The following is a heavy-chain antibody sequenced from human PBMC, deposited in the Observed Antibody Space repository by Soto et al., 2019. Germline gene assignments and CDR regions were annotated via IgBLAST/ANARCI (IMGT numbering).Heavy chain of an antibody. J-gene: IGHJ6*02. CDR3: AIDREDIVVVPAAHPDYYYYGMDA. D-gene: IGHD2-2*01. V-gene: IGHV1-69*08. Sequence: QVQLVQSGAEVKKPGSSVKVSCKASGGTFSSYTISWVRQAPGQGLEWMGRIIPILGIANYAQKFQGRVTITADKSTSTAYMELISLRSEDTAVYYCAIDREDIVVVPAAHPDYYYYGMDASGQGTTVTVSS. CDR2: IIPILGIA. CDR1: GGTFSSYT.